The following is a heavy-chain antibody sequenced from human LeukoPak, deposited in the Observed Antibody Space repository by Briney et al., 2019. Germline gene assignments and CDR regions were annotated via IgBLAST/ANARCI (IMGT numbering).Heavy chain of an antibody. Sequence: SSGDYYWSWIRQPPGKGLEWVSSISWNSGNMYYVDSVKGRFTISRDNAKNSLSLQMNSLKPEDTALYYCAKGPGLGAGKRYLDLWGRGTLVIVSS. CDR3: AKGPGLGAGKRYLDL. V-gene: IGHV3-9*01. CDR2: ISWNSGNM. J-gene: IGHJ2*01. CDR1: SSGDYY. D-gene: IGHD6-13*01.